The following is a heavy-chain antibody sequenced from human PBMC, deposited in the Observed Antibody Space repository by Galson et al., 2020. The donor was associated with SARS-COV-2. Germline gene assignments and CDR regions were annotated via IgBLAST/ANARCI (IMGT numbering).Heavy chain of an antibody. Sequence: QLGESLKIPCAASGFTFSSYGMHWVRQAPGKGLEWVAVIWYDGSNKYYADSVKGRFTISRDNSKNTLYLQMNSLRAEDTAVYYCARGLNGDYAVDCWGQGTLVTVSS. D-gene: IGHD4-17*01. J-gene: IGHJ4*02. CDR1: GFTFSSYG. V-gene: IGHV3-33*01. CDR2: IWYDGSNK. CDR3: ARGLNGDYAVDC.